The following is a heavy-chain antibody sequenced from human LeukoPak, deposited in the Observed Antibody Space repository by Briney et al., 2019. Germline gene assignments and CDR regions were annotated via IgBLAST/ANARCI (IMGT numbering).Heavy chain of an antibody. CDR1: GYTLTELS. J-gene: IGHJ4*02. V-gene: IGHV1-24*01. Sequence: ASVKVSCKVSGYTLTELSMHWVRQAPGKGLEWMGGFDPEDGETIHAQKFQGRVTMTEDTSTDTAYMELSSLRSEDTAVYYCATGPFGSYYIPYDYWGQGTLVTVSS. D-gene: IGHD3-10*01. CDR3: ATGPFGSYYIPYDY. CDR2: FDPEDGET.